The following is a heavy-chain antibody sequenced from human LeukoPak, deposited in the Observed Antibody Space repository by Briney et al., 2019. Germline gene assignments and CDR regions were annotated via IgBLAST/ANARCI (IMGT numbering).Heavy chain of an antibody. CDR3: ASYVWGSYFGPKRFDY. V-gene: IGHV4-39*01. D-gene: IGHD3-16*01. J-gene: IGHJ4*02. CDR2: IYYSGSA. Sequence: SETLSLTCTVSGGSISSSSYYWGWIRQPPGKGLEWIGSIYYSGSAYYNPSLKSRVTISVDTSKNQFSLKLSSVTAADTAVYYCASYVWGSYFGPKRFDYWGQGTLVTVSS. CDR1: GGSISSSSYY.